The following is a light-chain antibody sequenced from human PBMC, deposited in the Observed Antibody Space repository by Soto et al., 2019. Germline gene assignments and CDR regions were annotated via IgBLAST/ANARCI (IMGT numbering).Light chain of an antibody. V-gene: IGKV4-1*01. CDR1: QTILYSSNNKNY. CDR3: QQYYTTPRT. Sequence: DIVMTQSPDSLAVSLGERATTNCKSSQTILYSSNNKNYLAWYQQKPGQPPNLLIYWASTRESGVPDRFSGSGSGTYFTLTISSLQAEDVAVYYCQQYYTTPRTFGQGTKVEIK. CDR2: WAS. J-gene: IGKJ1*01.